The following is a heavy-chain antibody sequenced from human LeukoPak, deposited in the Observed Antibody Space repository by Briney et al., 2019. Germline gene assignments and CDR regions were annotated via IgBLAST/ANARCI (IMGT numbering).Heavy chain of an antibody. V-gene: IGHV4-4*07. D-gene: IGHD3-22*01. J-gene: IGHJ4*02. CDR3: ARDRTYYDNTGYYYDF. CDR1: GDSISGYY. CDR2: MSGSGST. Sequence: SETLSLTCAVSGDSISGYYWSWIRQPAEKGLEWIARMSGSGSTNYNPSLKSRVTLSVDTSKNQHSLNLNSVTAADTAVYYGARDRTYYDNTGYYYDFWGQGTLVTVSS.